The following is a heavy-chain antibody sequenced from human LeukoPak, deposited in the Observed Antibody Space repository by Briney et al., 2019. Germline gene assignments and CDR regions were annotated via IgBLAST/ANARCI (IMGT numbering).Heavy chain of an antibody. J-gene: IGHJ4*02. CDR3: ARARRTRNMYGEYVVLFDY. CDR2: INPKSGDT. V-gene: IGHV1-2*02. CDR1: GYTFNDYY. D-gene: IGHD4-17*01. Sequence: KVSCKASGYTFNDYYINWVRQAPGQGLEWMGWINPKSGDTKFAQKFQGRVTMTRDTSISTAYMDLRRLKSDDTAVYYCARARRTRNMYGEYVVLFDYWGRRNLVTVSS.